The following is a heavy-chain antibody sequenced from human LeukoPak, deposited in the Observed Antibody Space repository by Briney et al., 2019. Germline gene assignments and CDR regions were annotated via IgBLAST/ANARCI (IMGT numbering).Heavy chain of an antibody. CDR3: ARRGRGDWFDP. CDR2: IWPGDSDT. D-gene: IGHD1-26*01. V-gene: IGHV5-51*01. CDR1: GYDFTTYW. J-gene: IGHJ5*02. Sequence: GESLKISCNISGYDFTTYWIGWVRQMPGKGLECMGIIWPGDSDTRYSPSFQGQVAISADKTISTVYLQWSSLKVSDTAIYYCARRGRGDWFDPWGQGTLVSVSS.